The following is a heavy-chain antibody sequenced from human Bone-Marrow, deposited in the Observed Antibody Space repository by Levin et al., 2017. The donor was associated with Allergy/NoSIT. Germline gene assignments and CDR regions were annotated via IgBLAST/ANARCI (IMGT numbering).Heavy chain of an antibody. CDR1: GFSLTTTGMC. CDR2: IDWEGDK. CDR3: ARIPRVNYYDSSNYVSYSDAFDI. J-gene: IGHJ3*02. Sequence: ESGPTLVKPTQTLTLTCTFSGFSLTTTGMCVSWVRQPPGKAPEWLALIDWEGDKYYSTSLKTRLTISQDTSKDQVVLTMTNMDPVDTATYYCARIPRVNYYDSSNYVSYSDAFDIWGQGTMVTVSS. V-gene: IGHV2-70*20. D-gene: IGHD3-22*01.